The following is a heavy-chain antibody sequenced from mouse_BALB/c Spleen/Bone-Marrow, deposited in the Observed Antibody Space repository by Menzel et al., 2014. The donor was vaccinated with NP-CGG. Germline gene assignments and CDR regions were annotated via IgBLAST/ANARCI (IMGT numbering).Heavy chain of an antibody. D-gene: IGHD2-3*01. J-gene: IGHJ2*01. V-gene: IGHV1-54*01. CDR3: ARYDGSYDY. Sequence: VKLQESGAELVRPGTSVKVSCKASGYAFTDYLMEWLKQRPGQGLEWIGVINPGSGSTNYNEKFKDKATLTADKSSSTAYMQLSSLTSDDSAVYFCARYDGSYDYWGPGTVLTVSS. CDR1: GYAFTDYL. CDR2: INPGSGST.